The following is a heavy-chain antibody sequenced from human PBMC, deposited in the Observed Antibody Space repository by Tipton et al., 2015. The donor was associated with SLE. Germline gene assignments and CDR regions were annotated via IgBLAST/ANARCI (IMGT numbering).Heavy chain of an antibody. J-gene: IGHJ4*02. CDR2: ISSSGGTT. V-gene: IGHV3-23*01. Sequence: SLRLSCAASGFTFSNYAMSWVRQAPGKGLEWVSAISSSGGTTFYADSVKGRFTISRDNSKNTLYLQMNSLRAEDTALYYCANGLWGIDYWGQGTLVTVSS. D-gene: IGHD3-16*01. CDR1: GFTFSNYA. CDR3: ANGLWGIDY.